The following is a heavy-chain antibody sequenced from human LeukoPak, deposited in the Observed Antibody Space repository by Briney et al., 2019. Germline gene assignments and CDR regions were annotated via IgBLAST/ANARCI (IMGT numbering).Heavy chain of an antibody. V-gene: IGHV1-24*01. Sequence: ASVKVSCKVSGYTLTKLSMHWVRQAPGEGLEWMGGFDREDGETNYAEKFQGRVTLTEDTSTDTAYMDLNRLRYEDTAVYYCSTPSAHSTVATWSAFNIWGQGTMVTVSS. CDR3: STPSAHSTVATWSAFNI. CDR1: GYTLTKLS. J-gene: IGHJ3*02. D-gene: IGHD4-23*01. CDR2: FDREDGET.